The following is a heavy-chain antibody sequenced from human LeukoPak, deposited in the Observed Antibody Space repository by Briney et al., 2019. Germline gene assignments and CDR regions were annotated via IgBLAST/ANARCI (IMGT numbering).Heavy chain of an antibody. CDR1: GGSISSYY. Sequence: SETLSLTCTVSGGSISSYYWSWIRQPPGKGLGWIGYIYYSGSTNYNPSLKSRVTISVDTSKNQFSLKLSSVTAADTAVYYCARHRMRDGYKFDYWGQGTLVTVSS. J-gene: IGHJ4*02. CDR2: IYYSGST. CDR3: ARHRMRDGYKFDY. V-gene: IGHV4-59*08. D-gene: IGHD5-24*01.